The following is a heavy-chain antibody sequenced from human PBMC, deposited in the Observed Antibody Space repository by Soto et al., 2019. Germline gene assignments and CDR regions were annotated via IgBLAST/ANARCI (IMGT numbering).Heavy chain of an antibody. D-gene: IGHD6-6*01. CDR3: ARRAGSSSSSTHYYYYGMDV. J-gene: IGHJ6*02. CDR1: GYSFTSYW. V-gene: IGHV5-10-1*01. CDR2: IDPSDSYT. Sequence: ERSLKISCNGSGYSFTSYWISWVRQMPWKGLEWMGRIDPSDSYTNYSPSFQGDVTISADKSISTAYLQWSSLKASDTAMYYCARRAGSSSSSTHYYYYGMDVWGQGTTVTVSS.